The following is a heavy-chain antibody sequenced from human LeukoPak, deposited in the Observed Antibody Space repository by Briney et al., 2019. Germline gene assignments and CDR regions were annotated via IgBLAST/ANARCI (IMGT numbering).Heavy chain of an antibody. Sequence: SETLSLTCAVYGRSFSGYYWSWIRQPPGKGLEWIGEINHSGSTNYNPSLKSRVTISVDTSKNQFSLKLSSVAAADTAVYYCANYCSSSSCHIRRAFDIWGQGTMVTVSS. J-gene: IGHJ3*02. CDR2: INHSGST. D-gene: IGHD2-2*02. CDR1: GRSFSGYY. V-gene: IGHV4-34*01. CDR3: ANYCSSSSCHIRRAFDI.